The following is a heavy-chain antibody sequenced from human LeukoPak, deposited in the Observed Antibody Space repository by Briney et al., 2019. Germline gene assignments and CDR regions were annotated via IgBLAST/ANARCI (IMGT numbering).Heavy chain of an antibody. Sequence: GGSLRLSCAASGFTFSSYAMSWVRQAPGKGLEWVSAISGSGGSTYYADSVKGRFTISRDNSKNTLYLQMNSLRAEDTAVYYCARDRSITGTREDYWGQGTLVTVSS. V-gene: IGHV3-23*01. CDR3: ARDRSITGTREDY. D-gene: IGHD1-7*01. CDR1: GFTFSSYA. J-gene: IGHJ4*02. CDR2: ISGSGGST.